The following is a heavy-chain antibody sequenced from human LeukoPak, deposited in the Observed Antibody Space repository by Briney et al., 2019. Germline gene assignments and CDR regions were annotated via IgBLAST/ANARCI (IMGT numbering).Heavy chain of an antibody. CDR2: MYYSWIT. V-gene: IGHV4-31*03. CDR1: GDSINSGGYY. CDR3: ASQANYYDSRGYFQH. Sequence: SETLSLTCTVSGDSINSGGYYWSWIRQHPGKGLEWIGYMYYSWITYYNPSLRSRVTISLDTSKNQFSLKLSSVTAADTAVYYCASQANYYDSRGYFQHWGQGTLVTVSS. J-gene: IGHJ1*01. D-gene: IGHD3-22*01.